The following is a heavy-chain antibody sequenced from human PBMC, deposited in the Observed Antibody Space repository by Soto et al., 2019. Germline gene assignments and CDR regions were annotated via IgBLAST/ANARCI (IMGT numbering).Heavy chain of an antibody. CDR2: MNPNSGNT. CDR1: GYTFTSYD. Sequence: GASVKVSCKASGYTFTSYDINWVRQATGQGLEWMGWMNPNSGNTGYAQKFQGRVTMTRNNSISTAYMELSSLRSEDTAVYYCARGRTYYDFWSGQMDQYGMDVWGQGTTVTVSS. D-gene: IGHD3-3*01. CDR3: ARGRTYYDFWSGQMDQYGMDV. J-gene: IGHJ6*02. V-gene: IGHV1-8*01.